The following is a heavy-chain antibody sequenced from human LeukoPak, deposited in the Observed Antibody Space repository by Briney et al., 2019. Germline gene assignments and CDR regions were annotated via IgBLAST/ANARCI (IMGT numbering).Heavy chain of an antibody. Sequence: SSETLSLTCAVYGGSFSGYYWSWIRQPPGKGLEWIGEINHSGSTNYNPSLKSRVTISVDTSKNQFSLKLSSVTAADTAVYYCARKGRRGVKYYYYYGMDVWGQETTVTVSS. CDR1: GGSFSGYY. CDR2: INHSGST. D-gene: IGHD3-10*01. CDR3: ARKGRRGVKYYYYYGMDV. V-gene: IGHV4-34*01. J-gene: IGHJ6*02.